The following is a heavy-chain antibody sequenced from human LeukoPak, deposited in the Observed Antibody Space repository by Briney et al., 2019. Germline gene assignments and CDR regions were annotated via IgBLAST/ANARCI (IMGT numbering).Heavy chain of an antibody. CDR3: ARETGFGELSG. V-gene: IGHV3-21*01. J-gene: IGHJ4*02. Sequence: NPGGSLRLSCAASGFTFSRNIMNWVRQSPGKGLEWVSSMSSSSTYIYYTDSVKGRFTISRDNAKNSLYLQMNSLRAEDTALYYCARETGFGELSGWGQGTLVTASS. CDR1: GFTFSRNI. CDR2: MSSSSTYI. D-gene: IGHD3-10*01.